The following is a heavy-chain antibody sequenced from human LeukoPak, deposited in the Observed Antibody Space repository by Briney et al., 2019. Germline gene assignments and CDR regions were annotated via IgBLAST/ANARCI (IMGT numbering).Heavy chain of an antibody. CDR3: AGGSGQDAFDI. V-gene: IGHV3-53*01. CDR2: IYSGGST. Sequence: PGGSLRLSCAVSGFTVSSNYMSWVRQAPGKGLEWVSVIYSGGSTYYADSVKGRFTISRDNSKNTLYLQVNSLRAEDTAVYYCAGGSGQDAFDIWGQGTMVTVSS. D-gene: IGHD3-16*01. CDR1: GFTVSSNY. J-gene: IGHJ3*02.